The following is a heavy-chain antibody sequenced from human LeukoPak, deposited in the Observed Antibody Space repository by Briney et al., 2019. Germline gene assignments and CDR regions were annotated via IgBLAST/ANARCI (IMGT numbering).Heavy chain of an antibody. CDR2: INHSGST. J-gene: IGHJ6*03. CDR3: ARGKLYCSGGSCYYYYYYMDV. D-gene: IGHD2-15*01. Sequence: SETLSLTCAVYGGSFSGYYWSWIRQPPGKGLEWIGEINHSGSTNYNPSLKSRVTISVDTSKNQFSLKLSSVTAADTAVYYCARGKLYCSGGSCYYYYYYMDVWGKGTTVTVSS. CDR1: GGSFSGYY. V-gene: IGHV4-34*01.